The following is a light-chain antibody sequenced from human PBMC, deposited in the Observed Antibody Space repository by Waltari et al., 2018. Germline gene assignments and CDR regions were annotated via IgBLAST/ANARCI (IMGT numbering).Light chain of an antibody. CDR1: GSTVGAGYA. J-gene: IGLJ2*01. Sequence: QSVLTPPPSVSGAPGQMVTLSCPWSGSTVGAGYATHWYQQLPGKAPRLLIYGVNTRPLGVPDRFFGSQSGTSASLAITGLQAEDEGDYYCQSYDTSLSVVFGGGTKLTVL. CDR3: QSYDTSLSVV. V-gene: IGLV1-40*01. CDR2: GVN.